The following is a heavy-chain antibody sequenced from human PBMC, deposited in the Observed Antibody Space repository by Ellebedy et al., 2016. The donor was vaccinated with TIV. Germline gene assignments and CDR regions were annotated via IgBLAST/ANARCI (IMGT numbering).Heavy chain of an antibody. J-gene: IGHJ4*02. CDR1: GYSFTSYY. V-gene: IGHV1-46*04. Sequence: ASVKVSCKTSGYSFTSYYMHWVRPAPGQGLEWMGIINPSGCTTTYAQNLQGTVTMTRDRATSTVYMELSSLTSEDTAVYYCARDLGFDNWGQGTLVTVSS. CDR2: INPSGCTT. CDR3: ARDLGFDN.